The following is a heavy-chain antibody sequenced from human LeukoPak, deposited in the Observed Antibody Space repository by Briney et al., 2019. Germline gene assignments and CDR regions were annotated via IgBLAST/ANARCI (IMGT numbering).Heavy chain of an antibody. Sequence: GGSLRLSCAASGFTFSSYWMSWVRQAPGKGLEWVANIKQDGSEKYYVDSVKGRFTISRDNAKNSLYLQMNSLRAEDTAVYYCARQYYDFWSGYTDYYYYMDVWGKGTTVTVSS. CDR3: ARQYYDFWSGYTDYYYYMDV. D-gene: IGHD3-3*01. CDR2: IKQDGSEK. CDR1: GFTFSSYW. J-gene: IGHJ6*03. V-gene: IGHV3-7*01.